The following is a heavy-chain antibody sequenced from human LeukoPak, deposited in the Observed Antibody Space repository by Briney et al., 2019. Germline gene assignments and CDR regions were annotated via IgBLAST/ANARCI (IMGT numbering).Heavy chain of an antibody. J-gene: IGHJ4*02. CDR1: GFTFSSYW. Sequence: GGSLRLSCAASGFTFSSYWMHWVRQAPGKGPVWVSRINTDGSSTSYADSVKGRFTISRDNAKNTLYLQMNSLRAEDTAVYYCAKTPPRRDYFDYWGQGTLVTVSS. V-gene: IGHV3-74*01. CDR2: INTDGSST. CDR3: AKTPPRRDYFDY. D-gene: IGHD1-14*01.